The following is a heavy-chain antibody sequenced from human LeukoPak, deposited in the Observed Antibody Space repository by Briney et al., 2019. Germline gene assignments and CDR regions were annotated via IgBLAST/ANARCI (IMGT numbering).Heavy chain of an antibody. CDR1: GFTFSSYG. V-gene: IGHV3-30*02. CDR3: ARDRGMATITFDY. D-gene: IGHD5-24*01. CDR2: IRYDGSNK. J-gene: IGHJ4*02. Sequence: GGSLRLSCAASGFTFSSYGMHWVRQAPGKGLEWVAFIRYDGSNKYYADSVKGRFTISRDNSKNTLYLQMNSLRAEDTAVYYCARDRGMATITFDYWGQGTLVTVSS.